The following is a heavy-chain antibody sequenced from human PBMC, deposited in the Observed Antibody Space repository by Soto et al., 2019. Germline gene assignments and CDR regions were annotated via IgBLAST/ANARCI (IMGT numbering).Heavy chain of an antibody. CDR1: GGSFSGYY. Sequence: SETLSLTCAVYGGSFSGYYWSWIRQPPGKGLEWIGEINHCGSTNYNPFLKSRVTISVDTSKNQFSLKLSSVTAADTAVYYCARGLKLKSSLYYYDSSGPLGYWGQGTLVTV. J-gene: IGHJ4*02. D-gene: IGHD3-22*01. CDR3: ARGLKLKSSLYYYDSSGPLGY. CDR2: INHCGST. V-gene: IGHV4-34*01.